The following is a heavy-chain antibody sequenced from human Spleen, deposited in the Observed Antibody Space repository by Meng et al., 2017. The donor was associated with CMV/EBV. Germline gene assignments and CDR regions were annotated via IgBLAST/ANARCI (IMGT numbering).Heavy chain of an antibody. CDR2: ISGSGGST. D-gene: IGHD6-6*01. V-gene: IGHV3-23*01. CDR1: GFALNTYA. CDR3: AKISSSSGRYYYYGMDV. Sequence: GESLKISCAASGFALNTYAMSWVRQAPGKGLEWVSTISGSGGSTYYADSVKGRFTISRDNSKNTLYLQMNSLRAEDTAVYYCAKISSSSGRYYYYGMDVWGQGTTVTVSS. J-gene: IGHJ6*02.